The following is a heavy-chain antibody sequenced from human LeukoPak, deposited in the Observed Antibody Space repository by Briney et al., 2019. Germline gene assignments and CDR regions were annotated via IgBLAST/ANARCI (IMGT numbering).Heavy chain of an antibody. CDR3: AKDRSPEYSYGPFDY. CDR2: MRYDGSTI. J-gene: IGHJ4*02. D-gene: IGHD5-18*01. V-gene: IGHV3-30*02. Sequence: GGSLRLSCAESGFSFSIYGMHWVRQAPGKGLEWVAFMRYDGSTIYYADSVRGRFTISRDNFKDTLYLRMNSLRTEDTAVYYCAKDRSPEYSYGPFDYWGQGTLVTVSS. CDR1: GFSFSIYG.